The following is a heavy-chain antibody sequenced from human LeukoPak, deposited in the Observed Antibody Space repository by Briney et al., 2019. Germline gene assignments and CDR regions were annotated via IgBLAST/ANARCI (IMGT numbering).Heavy chain of an antibody. CDR2: ISYDGSNK. J-gene: IGHJ5*02. CDR3: ARDGRSVRRTMIVVVSHTTNTPVKNNWFDP. Sequence: GGSLRLSCAASGFTFSSYAMHWVRQAPGKGLEWVAVISYDGSNKYYADSVKGRFTISRDNSKNTLYLQMNSLRAEDTAVYYCARDGRSVRRTMIVVVSHTTNTPVKNNWFDPWGQGTLVTVSS. V-gene: IGHV3-30*01. D-gene: IGHD3-22*01. CDR1: GFTFSSYA.